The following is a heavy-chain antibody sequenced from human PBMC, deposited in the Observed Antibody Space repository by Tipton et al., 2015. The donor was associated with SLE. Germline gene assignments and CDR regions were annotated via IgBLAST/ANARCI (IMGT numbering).Heavy chain of an antibody. CDR2: IYYSGST. Sequence: TLSLTCTVSGGSISSHYWSWVRQPPGMGLVGVGSIYYSGSTYYNPSLKSRVTISVDTSKNQFSLKVSSVTAADTAVYYCARLVGAYDILTGYYQRYFDYWGQGTLVTVSS. J-gene: IGHJ4*02. D-gene: IGHD3-9*01. CDR1: GGSISSHY. CDR3: ARLVGAYDILTGYYQRYFDY. V-gene: IGHV4-59*05.